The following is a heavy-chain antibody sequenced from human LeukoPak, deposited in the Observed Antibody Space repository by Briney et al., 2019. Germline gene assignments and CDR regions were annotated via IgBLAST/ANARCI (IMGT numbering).Heavy chain of an antibody. J-gene: IGHJ4*02. CDR2: IYSGGST. CDR3: ARGPNYYYDSSGYFDY. V-gene: IGHV3-66*01. Sequence: GGSLRLSCAASGLTVSSNYMSWVRQAPGRGLEWVSVIYSGGSTYYANSVKGRFTISRDNSKNTLYLQMGSLRAEDMAVYYCARGPNYYYDSSGYFDYWGQGTLVTVSS. D-gene: IGHD3-22*01. CDR1: GLTVSSNY.